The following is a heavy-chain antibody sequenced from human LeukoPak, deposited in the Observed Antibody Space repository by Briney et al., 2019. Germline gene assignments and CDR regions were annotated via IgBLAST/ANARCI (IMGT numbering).Heavy chain of an antibody. J-gene: IGHJ4*02. CDR1: GGSISSGGYS. CDR3: ARDGSGSDHPPSFDY. V-gene: IGHV4-30-2*01. D-gene: IGHD3-10*01. Sequence: SETLSLTCAVSGGSISSGGYSWSRIRQPPGKGLEWIGYIYHSGSTYYNPSLKSRVTISVDRSKNQFSLKLSSVTAADTAVYYCARDGSGSDHPPSFDYWGEGTLVTVSS. CDR2: IYHSGST.